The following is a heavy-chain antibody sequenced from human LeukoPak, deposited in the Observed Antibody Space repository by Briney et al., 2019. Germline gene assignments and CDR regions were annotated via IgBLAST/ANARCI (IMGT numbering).Heavy chain of an antibody. D-gene: IGHD2-2*01. CDR1: GFTFNNYG. V-gene: IGHV3-30*18. CDR3: AKGPQRGTAAAIDY. CDR2: ISYDGRNK. Sequence: GKSLRLSCAASGFTFNNYGMHWVRQAPGKGLEWVAVISYDGRNKHYPDSVKGRFTISRDISTDTLWLQMDSLRTEDTAVYYCAKGPQRGTAAAIDYWGQGTLVTVSS. J-gene: IGHJ4*01.